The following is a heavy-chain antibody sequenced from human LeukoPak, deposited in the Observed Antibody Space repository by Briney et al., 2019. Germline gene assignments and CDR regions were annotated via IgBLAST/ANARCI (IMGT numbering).Heavy chain of an antibody. CDR3: AREGYSSIWYPRRYFDL. D-gene: IGHD6-13*01. CDR1: GYTFTSYG. Sequence: ASVKVSCKASGYTFTSYGISWVRQALGQGLEWMGWISTYNGNTNYAQKFQGRVTMTTDTSTSTAYMELRSLRSDDTAIYYCAREGYSSIWYPRRYFDLWGRGTLVTVSS. J-gene: IGHJ2*01. CDR2: ISTYNGNT. V-gene: IGHV1-18*04.